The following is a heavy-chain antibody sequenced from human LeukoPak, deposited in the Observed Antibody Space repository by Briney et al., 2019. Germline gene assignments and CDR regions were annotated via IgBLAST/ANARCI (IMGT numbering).Heavy chain of an antibody. J-gene: IGHJ5*02. Sequence: SQTLSLTCTVSGGSISSGGYYWSWLRQHPGTGLEWIGYIYYSGSTYYNPSLKSRVTISVDTSKNQFSLKLSSVTAADTAVYYCARALGVVIRAPSFDPWGQGTLVTVSS. CDR1: GGSISSGGYY. CDR2: IYYSGST. V-gene: IGHV4-31*03. CDR3: ARALGVVIRAPSFDP. D-gene: IGHD3-3*01.